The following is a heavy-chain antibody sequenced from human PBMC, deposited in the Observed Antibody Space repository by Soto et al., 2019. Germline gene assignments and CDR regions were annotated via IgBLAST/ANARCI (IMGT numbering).Heavy chain of an antibody. D-gene: IGHD3-16*01. CDR3: TKGATSPCDS. Sequence: PVESLKMSCQGTGYRFSSSWIDWVRQKPGKGLEWLGNVYPSDSDVRYSPSFEGQVTISADNSTHCAYLKLLNLKAPDTAIYYCTKGATSPCDSWGQGPRVPVS. CDR1: GYRFSSSW. CDR2: VYPSDSDV. V-gene: IGHV5-51*01. J-gene: IGHJ4*02.